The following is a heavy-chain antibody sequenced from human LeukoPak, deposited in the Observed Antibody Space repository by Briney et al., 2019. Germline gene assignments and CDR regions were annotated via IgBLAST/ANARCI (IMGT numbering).Heavy chain of an antibody. CDR2: MNPNSGNT. J-gene: IGHJ4*02. D-gene: IGHD3-22*01. CDR1: GYTFTSYD. V-gene: IGHV1-8*01. Sequence: ASVKVSCKASGYTFTSYDINWVRPATGQGLEWMGWMNPNSGNTGYAQKFQGRVTMTRNTSISTAYMELSSLRSEDTAVYYCARGLPTRYYYDSSGYYSTPSWGQGTLVTVSS. CDR3: ARGLPTRYYYDSSGYYSTPS.